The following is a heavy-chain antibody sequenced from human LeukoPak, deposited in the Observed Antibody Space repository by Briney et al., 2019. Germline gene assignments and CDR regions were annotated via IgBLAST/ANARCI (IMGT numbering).Heavy chain of an antibody. Sequence: PGGSLRLSCAASGFTFSNYGMHWVRQAPGKGLEWVAVISYDGSNKYYADSVKGRFTISRDNSKNTLFLHMNTLRAEDTAIYYCAKDRTVGASYWYFDLWGRGTLVTVSS. CDR2: ISYDGSNK. CDR1: GFTFSNYG. CDR3: AKDRTVGASYWYFDL. V-gene: IGHV3-30*18. J-gene: IGHJ2*01. D-gene: IGHD1-26*01.